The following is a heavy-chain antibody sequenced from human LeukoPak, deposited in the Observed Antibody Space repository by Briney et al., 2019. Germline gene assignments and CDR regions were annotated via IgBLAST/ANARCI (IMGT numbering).Heavy chain of an antibody. CDR2: IGTTNNLI. CDR1: GFTFTNYI. Sequence: GGSLRLSCSASGFTFTNYILSWVRQAPGKGREGVSYIGTTNNLIYYDDSVRGRFTISRDKAKNTIYLQMNNLRAQNKALYYCAKIGAEVVHWGEGTLVTV. CDR3: AKIGAEVVH. J-gene: IGHJ4*02. V-gene: IGHV3-11*03. D-gene: IGHD3-16*01.